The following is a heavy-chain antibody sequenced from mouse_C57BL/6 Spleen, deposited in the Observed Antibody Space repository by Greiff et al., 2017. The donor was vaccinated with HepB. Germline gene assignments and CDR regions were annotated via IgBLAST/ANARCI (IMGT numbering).Heavy chain of an antibody. J-gene: IGHJ3*01. D-gene: IGHD1-1*01. CDR2: ILPGSGST. Sequence: VQLQQSGAELMKPGASVKLSCKATGYTFTGYWIEWVKPKPGHGLGWIGEILPGSGSTNYNEKFKGKTKFTADPSTNPAYMQLSSLTTKDSAIYYCARSRYYGSSPAFAYWGQGTLVTVSA. CDR3: ARSRYYGSSPAFAY. V-gene: IGHV1-9*01. CDR1: GYTFTGYW.